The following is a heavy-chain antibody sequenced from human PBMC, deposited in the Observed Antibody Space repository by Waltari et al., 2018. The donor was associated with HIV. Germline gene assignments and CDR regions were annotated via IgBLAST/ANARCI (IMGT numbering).Heavy chain of an antibody. CDR3: ARGGFYGSGSKVN. Sequence: EVQLVESGGGLVQPGGSLRLSCAASGFTFSSYWMSWVRQAPGKGLEWVANIRQEGSDNHYVDSVNCRFTIARDNAENSLYLQMNSLRAEDTAVYYCARGGFYGSGSKVNWGQGTLVTVSS. CDR1: GFTFSSYW. V-gene: IGHV3-7*04. D-gene: IGHD3-10*01. CDR2: IRQEGSDN. J-gene: IGHJ4*02.